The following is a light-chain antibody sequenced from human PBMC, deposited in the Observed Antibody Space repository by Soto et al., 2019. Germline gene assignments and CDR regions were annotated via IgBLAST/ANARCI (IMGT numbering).Light chain of an antibody. CDR1: QIISSW. J-gene: IGKJ1*01. CDR2: KAS. V-gene: IGKV1-5*03. CDR3: QQYHSYFRT. Sequence: DIQMTQSPSTLSASVGDRVTVTCRASQIISSWLAWYQQKPGKAPKLLIYKASSLERGVPSRFSGSGSGTEFTLTITSLQPDDFATYYCQQYHSYFRTFGQGTKVEVK.